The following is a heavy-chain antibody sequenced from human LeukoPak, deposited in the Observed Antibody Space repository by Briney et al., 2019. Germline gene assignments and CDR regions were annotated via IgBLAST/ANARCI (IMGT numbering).Heavy chain of an antibody. CDR2: VYHSGTT. V-gene: IGHV4-39*01. Sequence: SETLSHTCTVSGGSISSSGYYWGWLRQPPGKGLEWIGSVYHSGTTYYNPSLKSRVTVHVDTSKNQFSLRLSSVTAADTADYHCARHGGAAAGLDYCGQGILVTVSS. D-gene: IGHD6-13*01. J-gene: IGHJ4*02. CDR1: GGSISSSGYY. CDR3: ARHGGAAAGLDY.